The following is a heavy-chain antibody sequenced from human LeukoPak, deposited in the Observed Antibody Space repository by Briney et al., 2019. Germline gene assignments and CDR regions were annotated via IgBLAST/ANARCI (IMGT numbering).Heavy chain of an antibody. V-gene: IGHV4-31*03. D-gene: IGHD3-10*01. J-gene: IGHJ5*02. CDR1: GGSISSGGYY. Sequence: SETLSLTCTVSGGSISSGGYYWSWIRQHPGKGLEWIGYIYYSGSTYYNPSLKSRATISVDTSKNQFSLKLSSVTAADTAVYYCARDQRKTLDYYGSGSYLSQFDPWGQGTLVTVSS. CDR2: IYYSGST. CDR3: ARDQRKTLDYYGSGSYLSQFDP.